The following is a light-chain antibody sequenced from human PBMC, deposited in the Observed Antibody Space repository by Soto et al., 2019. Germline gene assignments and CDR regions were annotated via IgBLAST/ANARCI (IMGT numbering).Light chain of an antibody. CDR1: TSNIGSNY. Sequence: QSVLTQPPSASGTPGQGVTISCSGSTSNIGSNYVYWYQQLPGTAPKLLIYRNNQRPSGVPDRFSGSKSGTSASLAISGLQAEDDGDYYCQSYDSSLSGSSVFGTGTKVTVL. CDR2: RNN. V-gene: IGLV1-47*01. J-gene: IGLJ1*01. CDR3: QSYDSSLSGSSV.